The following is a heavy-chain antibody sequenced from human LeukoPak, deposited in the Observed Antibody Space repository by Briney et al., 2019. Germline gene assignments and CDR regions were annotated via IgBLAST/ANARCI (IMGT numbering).Heavy chain of an antibody. Sequence: SETLSLTCAVSGGSLSSSSYYWAWIRQPPGKGLEWIGSIYHDGSTYSNPSLEGRVTISVDTSKNQFSLELSSVTAADTAVYYCASSGSVGPYYFDYWGQGTLVTVSS. D-gene: IGHD3-10*01. J-gene: IGHJ4*02. CDR3: ASSGSVGPYYFDY. CDR1: GGSLSSSSYY. CDR2: IYHDGST. V-gene: IGHV4-39*07.